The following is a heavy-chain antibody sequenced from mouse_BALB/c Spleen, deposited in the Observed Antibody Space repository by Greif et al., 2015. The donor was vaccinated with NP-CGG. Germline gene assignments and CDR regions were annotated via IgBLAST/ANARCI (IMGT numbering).Heavy chain of an antibody. J-gene: IGHJ4*01. CDR2: ISSGGSYT. CDR3: ARHRFTTVTYAMDY. D-gene: IGHD1-1*01. V-gene: IGHV5-9-1*01. Sequence: EVMLVESGGGLVKPGGSLKLSCAASGLTFSSYAMSWVRQTPEKRLEWVATISSGGSYTYYPDSVKGRFTISRDNAKNTLYLQMSSLRSEDTAMYYCARHRFTTVTYAMDYWGQGTSVTVSS. CDR1: GLTFSSYA.